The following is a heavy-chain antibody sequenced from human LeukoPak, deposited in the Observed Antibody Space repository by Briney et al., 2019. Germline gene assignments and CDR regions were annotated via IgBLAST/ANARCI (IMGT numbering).Heavy chain of an antibody. CDR3: ARENAYYDILTGSPHAYYGMDV. CDR2: IIPIFGTA. Sequence: GASVKVSCKASGGTFSSYAISWVRQAPGQGLEWMGGIIPIFGTANYAQKFQGRVTITADESTSTAFMELSSLRSEDTAVYYCARENAYYDILTGSPHAYYGMDVWGKGTTVTASS. D-gene: IGHD3-9*01. J-gene: IGHJ6*04. V-gene: IGHV1-69*01. CDR1: GGTFSSYA.